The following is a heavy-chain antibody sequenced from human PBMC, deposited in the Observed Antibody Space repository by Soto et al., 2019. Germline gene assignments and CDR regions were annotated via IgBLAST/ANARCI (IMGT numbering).Heavy chain of an antibody. CDR1: GFTFSNAP. D-gene: IGHD2-15*01. Sequence: GGALRPSSAAPGFTFSNAPMNLVRPAPGKGLEWVSFIDLSGTKTYYRDSVKGRFTIFKDKSINTVYLQMNSLTVEDAAVYYCTKDSVPDGIYSFDYWGQGALVTVSS. J-gene: IGHJ4*02. V-gene: IGHV3-23*03. CDR3: TKDSVPDGIYSFDY. CDR2: IDLSGTKT.